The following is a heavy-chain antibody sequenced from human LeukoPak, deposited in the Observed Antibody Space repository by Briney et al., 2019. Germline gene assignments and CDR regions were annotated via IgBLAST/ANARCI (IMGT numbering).Heavy chain of an antibody. D-gene: IGHD6-19*01. CDR2: IYYSGST. V-gene: IGHV4-39*01. Sequence: SETLSLTCTVSGGSISSDSYYWAWIRQPPGKGLEWIASIYYSGSTYYNLSLKSRVTISVDTSRNQFSLKLSSVTAADTAVYYCASLAVTGLSEGYWGQGTLVIVSS. CDR3: ASLAVTGLSEGY. J-gene: IGHJ4*02. CDR1: GGSISSDSYY.